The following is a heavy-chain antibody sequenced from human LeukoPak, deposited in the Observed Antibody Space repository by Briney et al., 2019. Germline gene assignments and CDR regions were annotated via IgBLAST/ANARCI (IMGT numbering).Heavy chain of an antibody. J-gene: IGHJ4*02. CDR2: ISSSSSYI. D-gene: IGHD3-22*01. Sequence: PGGSLRLSCAASGFTFSSYSMNWVRQAPGKGLEWFSSISSSSSYIYYADSVKGRFTISRDNAKNSLYLQMNSLRAEDTAVYYCARLLLDYYDSSGYYWGQGTLVTVSS. CDR1: GFTFSSYS. CDR3: ARLLLDYYDSSGYY. V-gene: IGHV3-21*01.